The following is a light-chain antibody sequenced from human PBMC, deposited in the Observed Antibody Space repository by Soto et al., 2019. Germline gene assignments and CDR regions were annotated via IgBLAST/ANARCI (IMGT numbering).Light chain of an antibody. CDR1: SSDVGNYNL. V-gene: IGLV2-23*02. CDR2: EVS. Sequence: QSALTQPASVPGSPGQSITISCTGTSSDVGNYNLVSWYQQHPGKAPKLMIYEVSKRPSGVSNRFSGSKSGNTASLTISGLQAEDEADYYCSSYAGSSTLVFGGGTKVTVL. J-gene: IGLJ3*02. CDR3: SSYAGSSTLV.